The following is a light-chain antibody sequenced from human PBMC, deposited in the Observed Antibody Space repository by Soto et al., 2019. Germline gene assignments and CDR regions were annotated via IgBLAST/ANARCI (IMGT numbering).Light chain of an antibody. V-gene: IGLV2-14*01. CDR2: EVT. CDR1: NSDVGGYNY. CDR3: SSHAGSSVV. Sequence: VLTQPASVSGSPGQSITISCGGTNSDVGGYNYVSWYQQRPGKGPKLIIFEVTNRPSGVSDRFSGSKSGNTASLTISGLQAEDEADYYCSSHAGSSVVFGTGTKVTVL. J-gene: IGLJ1*01.